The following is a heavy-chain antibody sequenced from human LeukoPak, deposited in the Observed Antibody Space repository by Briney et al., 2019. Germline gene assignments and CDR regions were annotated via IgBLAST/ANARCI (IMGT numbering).Heavy chain of an antibody. J-gene: IGHJ4*02. Sequence: NPSETLSLTCTVSGGSISSYYWSWIRQPPGKGLEWIGYIYYSGSTNYNPSLKSRVTISVDTSKNQFSLKLSSVTAADTAVYYCARVRVPDYCDYWGQGTLVTVSS. D-gene: IGHD2-2*01. CDR3: ARVRVPDYCDY. V-gene: IGHV4-59*01. CDR2: IYYSGST. CDR1: GGSISSYY.